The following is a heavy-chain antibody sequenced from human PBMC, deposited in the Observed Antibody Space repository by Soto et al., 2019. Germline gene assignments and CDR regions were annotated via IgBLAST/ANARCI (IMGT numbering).Heavy chain of an antibody. Sequence: VGSLRLSCASSEFTFSDYYMIWIRQAPGKGLEWVSYISSSSSYTNYADSVKGRFTISRDNTKNSLYLQMNSLRAEDTAVYYCVRDRLDYAMDVWGQGTALTVSS. CDR2: ISSSSSYT. CDR3: VRDRLDYAMDV. V-gene: IGHV3-11*05. CDR1: EFTFSDYY. D-gene: IGHD2-21*01. J-gene: IGHJ6*02.